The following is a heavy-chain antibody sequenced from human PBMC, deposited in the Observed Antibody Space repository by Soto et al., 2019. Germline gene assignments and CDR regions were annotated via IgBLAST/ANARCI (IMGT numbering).Heavy chain of an antibody. CDR3: ARADGPGYPKSDAFDI. CDR2: IIPIFGTA. Sequence: SVKVSCKASGGTFSSYAISWVRQAPGQGLEWMGGIIPIFGTANYAQKFQGRVTITADESTSTAYMELSSLRSEDTAVYYCARADGPGYPKSDAFDIWGQGTMVTVSS. V-gene: IGHV1-69*13. D-gene: IGHD3-16*02. J-gene: IGHJ3*02. CDR1: GGTFSSYA.